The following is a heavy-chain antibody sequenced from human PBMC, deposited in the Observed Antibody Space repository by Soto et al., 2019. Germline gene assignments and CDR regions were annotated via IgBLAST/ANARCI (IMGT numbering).Heavy chain of an antibody. Sequence: SETLSLTCTVSGGSVSSGSYYWSWIRQPPGKGLEWIGYIYYSGSTNYNPSLKSRVTISVDTSKNQFSLKMTSVTAADRAMYVCARYNSYAIDYWGRGTLVTVSS. CDR2: IYYSGST. V-gene: IGHV4-61*01. CDR3: ARYNSYAIDY. CDR1: GGSVSSGSYY. J-gene: IGHJ4*02. D-gene: IGHD2-8*01.